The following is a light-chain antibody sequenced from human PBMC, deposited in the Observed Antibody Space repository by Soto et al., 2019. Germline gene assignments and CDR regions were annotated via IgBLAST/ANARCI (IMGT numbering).Light chain of an antibody. CDR2: GAS. Sequence: EIVLTQSPGTLSLSPGERATLSCRASQSVSSSYLAWYQQKPGQAPRLLIYGASRRATGIPDSFSGSGSGTDFNFTISRLEPEDFAVYYCQQYGSSSWTFGQGTKVEIK. CDR1: QSVSSSY. V-gene: IGKV3-20*01. J-gene: IGKJ1*01. CDR3: QQYGSSSWT.